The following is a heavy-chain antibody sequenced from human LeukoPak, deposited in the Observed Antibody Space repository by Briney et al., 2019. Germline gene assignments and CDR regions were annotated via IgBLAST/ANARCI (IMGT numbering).Heavy chain of an antibody. D-gene: IGHD3-22*01. CDR1: GGSISSGSYY. CDR2: IYTSGST. J-gene: IGHJ4*02. CDR3: ARVMVGYYDSSGYYYFDY. Sequence: SQTLSLTYTVSGGSISSGSYYWSWIRQPAGKGLEWIGRIYTSGSTNYNPSPKSRVTISVDTSKNQFSLKLSSVTAADTAVYYCARVMVGYYDSSGYYYFDYWGQGTLVTVSS. V-gene: IGHV4-61*02.